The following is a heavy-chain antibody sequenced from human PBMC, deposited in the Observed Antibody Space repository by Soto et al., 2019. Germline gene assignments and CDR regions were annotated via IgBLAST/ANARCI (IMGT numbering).Heavy chain of an antibody. V-gene: IGHV3-15*07. CDR3: TTDASDGYYYDSSGYYLGDY. J-gene: IGHJ4*02. Sequence: GGSLRLSCAASGFTFGNAWMNWVRQAPGKGLEWVGRIKSKTDGGTTDYAAPVKGRFTISRDDSKNTLYLQMNSLKTEDTAVYYCTTDASDGYYYDSSGYYLGDYWGQGP. D-gene: IGHD3-22*01. CDR1: GFTFGNAW. CDR2: IKSKTDGGTT.